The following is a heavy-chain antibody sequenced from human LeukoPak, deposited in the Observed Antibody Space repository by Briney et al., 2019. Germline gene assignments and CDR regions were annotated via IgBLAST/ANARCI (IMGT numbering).Heavy chain of an antibody. Sequence: PGGSLRLSCAASGFTFSSYAMHWVRQAPGKGLEWVAVISYDGSNKYYADSVKGRFTISRDNSKNTLYLQMNSLRAEDTAVYYCASLGPIRTAVADLNWFDPWGQGTLVTVSS. CDR3: ASLGPIRTAVADLNWFDP. V-gene: IGHV3-30-3*01. J-gene: IGHJ5*02. CDR1: GFTFSSYA. CDR2: ISYDGSNK. D-gene: IGHD6-19*01.